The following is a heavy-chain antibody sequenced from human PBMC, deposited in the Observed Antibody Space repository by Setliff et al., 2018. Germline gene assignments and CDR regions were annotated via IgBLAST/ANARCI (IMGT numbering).Heavy chain of an antibody. CDR2: INPTGEST. Sequence: ASVKVSCKASGYSFSSYYMHWVRQAPGQGLEWMGLINPTGESTNYAPKFQGRVNMTRDTSTSTVFMELTSLKSQDTAIYYCARERGEIVGPTSYYHYMDVWGEGTPVTVSS. CDR3: ARERGEIVGPTSYYHYMDV. V-gene: IGHV1-46*01. J-gene: IGHJ6*03. D-gene: IGHD1-26*01. CDR1: GYSFSSYY.